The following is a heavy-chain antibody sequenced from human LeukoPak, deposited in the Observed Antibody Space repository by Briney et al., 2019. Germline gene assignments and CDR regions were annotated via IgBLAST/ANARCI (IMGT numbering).Heavy chain of an antibody. CDR3: ARHLDLAATGFDY. CDR2: IYYSGST. Sequence: SETLSLTCTVSGGSISSYYWSWIRQPPGKGLEWIGYIYYSGSTNYNPSLKSRVTISVDTSKNQFSLKLSSVTAADTAVYYCARHLDLAATGFDYWGQGTLVTVSS. V-gene: IGHV4-59*08. J-gene: IGHJ4*02. D-gene: IGHD2-15*01. CDR1: GGSISSYY.